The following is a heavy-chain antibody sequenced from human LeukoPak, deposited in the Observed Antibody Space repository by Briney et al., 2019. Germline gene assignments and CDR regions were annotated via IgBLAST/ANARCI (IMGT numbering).Heavy chain of an antibody. CDR1: GFTFSRNG. V-gene: IGHV3-30*02. J-gene: IGHJ4*02. CDR2: IRKDGSDK. Sequence: GGSLRLSCGASGFTFSRNGMHWVRQAPGKGLEWVAYIRKDGSDKYYADSVKGRFTISRDSSKNMVYLQMNSLRAEDTAVYYCAKDSNWAFDYWGQGTLVSASS. CDR3: AKDSNWAFDY. D-gene: IGHD7-27*01.